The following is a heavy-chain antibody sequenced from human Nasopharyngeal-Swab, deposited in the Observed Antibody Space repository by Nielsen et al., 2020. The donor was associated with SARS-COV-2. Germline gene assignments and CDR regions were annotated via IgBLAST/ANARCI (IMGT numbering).Heavy chain of an antibody. CDR3: ARHLEDYDFWTLAYGMDV. CDR2: IYSSGST. V-gene: IGHV4-39*01. Sequence: PCKVLGGIGSIYSSGSTYYNPSLKSRVTISVDTSKNQFSLKLSSVTAADTAVYYCARHLEDYDFWTLAYGMDVWGQGTTVTVSS. D-gene: IGHD3-3*01. J-gene: IGHJ6*02.